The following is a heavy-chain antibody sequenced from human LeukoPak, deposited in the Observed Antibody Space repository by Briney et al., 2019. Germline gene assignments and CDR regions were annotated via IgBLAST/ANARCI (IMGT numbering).Heavy chain of an antibody. CDR3: ARVFSGYSYGPPDY. CDR1: GYTFTSYG. Sequence: GASVKVSCKASGYTFTSYGISWVRQAPGQGLEWMGWINTNTGNPTYAQGFTGRFVFSLDTSVSTAYLQISSLKAEDTAVFYCARVFSGYSYGPPDYWGQGTLVTVSS. J-gene: IGHJ4*02. V-gene: IGHV7-4-1*02. CDR2: INTNTGNP. D-gene: IGHD5-18*01.